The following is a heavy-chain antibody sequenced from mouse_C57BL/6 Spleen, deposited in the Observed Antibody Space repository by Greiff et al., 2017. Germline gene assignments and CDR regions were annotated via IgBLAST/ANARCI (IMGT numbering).Heavy chain of an antibody. CDR2: INPNNGGT. J-gene: IGHJ2*01. V-gene: IGHV1-22*01. CDR3: ATYDYDERYFDY. D-gene: IGHD2-4*01. CDR1: GYTFTDYN. Sequence: EVQLQESGPELVKPGASVKMSCKASGYTFTDYNMHWVKQSHGKSLEWIGYINPNNGGTSYNQKFKGKATLTVNKSSSTAYMELRSLTSEDSAVYYCATYDYDERYFDYWGQGTTLTVSS.